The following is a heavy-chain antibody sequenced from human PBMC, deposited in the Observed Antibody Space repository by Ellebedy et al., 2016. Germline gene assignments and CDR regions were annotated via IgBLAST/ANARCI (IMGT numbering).Heavy chain of an antibody. Sequence: GESLKISXAASRFTFSIYAMNWVRQAPGKGLEWVSAICGGSTYYADSVKGRFTISRDNSKNTLYLLMNSLRAEDSAVYYCAKDMSQVYDFWSGYYNAWFNPWGQGTLVTVSS. D-gene: IGHD3-3*01. CDR1: RFTFSIYA. J-gene: IGHJ5*02. CDR3: AKDMSQVYDFWSGYYNAWFNP. V-gene: IGHV3-23*01. CDR2: ICGGST.